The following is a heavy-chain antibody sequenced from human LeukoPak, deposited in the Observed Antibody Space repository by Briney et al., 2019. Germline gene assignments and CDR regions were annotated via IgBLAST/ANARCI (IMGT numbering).Heavy chain of an antibody. J-gene: IGHJ6*02. Sequence: GRSLRLSCAASGFTLSSYGIHWVRQAPGKGLGWVAVISYDGSNKYYADCAKGRFTMSRDNSRNTLYLQMNSLRAEDTAVYYCAKDLAGVLTGYEIYYYYGMDVWGQGTTVTVSS. CDR3: AKDLAGVLTGYEIYYYYGMDV. CDR2: ISYDGSNK. CDR1: GFTLSSYG. D-gene: IGHD3-9*01. V-gene: IGHV3-30*18.